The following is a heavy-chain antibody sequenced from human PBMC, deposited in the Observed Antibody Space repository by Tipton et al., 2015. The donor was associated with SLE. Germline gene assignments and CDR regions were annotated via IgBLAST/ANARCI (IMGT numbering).Heavy chain of an antibody. J-gene: IGHJ6*02. CDR2: INPRGGST. Sequence: QLVQSGAEVKKPGASVKVACKASGYTFTSNYIHWVRQAPGQGFEWMGVINPRGGSTKYAQKFQTRVTMIRDTSTNTVYMELYSLGSEDTAVYYCALRGVDTAMVGWGYYYYGMDVWGQGTTVTVSS. CDR3: ALRGVDTAMVGWGYYYYGMDV. D-gene: IGHD5-18*01. V-gene: IGHV1-46*03. CDR1: GYTFTSNY.